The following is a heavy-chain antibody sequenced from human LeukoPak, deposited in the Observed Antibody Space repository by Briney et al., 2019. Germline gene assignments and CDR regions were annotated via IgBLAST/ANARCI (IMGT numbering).Heavy chain of an antibody. CDR1: GGSIRSGDYH. D-gene: IGHD2-15*01. Sequence: SQTLSLTCTFSGGSIRSGDYHWTWIRQPAGKGLEWIGRIHGSGKTDYNPSLKSPVTISLDTSKNQFSLKLSSVTAADTAVYYCARTSEGYCSGGNCWDYSYYMDVWGKGTTVTVSS. CDR2: IHGSGKT. CDR3: ARTSEGYCSGGNCWDYSYYMDV. V-gene: IGHV4-61*02. J-gene: IGHJ6*03.